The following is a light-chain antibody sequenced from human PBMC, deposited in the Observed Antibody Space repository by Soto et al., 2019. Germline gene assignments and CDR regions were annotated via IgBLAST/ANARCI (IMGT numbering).Light chain of an antibody. V-gene: IGKV1-39*01. CDR2: AAS. CDR1: QSISSY. CDR3: QRGYSTPRFP. J-gene: IGKJ3*01. Sequence: DIQMTQSPSSLSASVGDRVTITCRASQSISSYLNWYQQKPGKAPKLLIYAASSLQSGVPSRFSGSGSGTDFTLTISSLQPEDFATYDCQRGYSTPRFPCGPGTKVDIK.